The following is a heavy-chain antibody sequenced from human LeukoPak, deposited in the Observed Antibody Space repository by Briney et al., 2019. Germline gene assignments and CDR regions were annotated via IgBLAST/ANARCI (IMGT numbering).Heavy chain of an antibody. CDR2: IYPGDSDT. V-gene: IGHV5-51*01. CDR1: GYSFTSYW. CDR3: ARIPLSDIVVVSAALDY. Sequence: GESLKISCKGSGYSFTSYWIGWVRQMPGKGLEWMGIIYPGDSDTRYSPSFQGQVTISADKSISTAYLQWSSLKASDTAMYYCARIPLSDIVVVSAALDYWGQGTLVTVSS. D-gene: IGHD2-2*01. J-gene: IGHJ4*02.